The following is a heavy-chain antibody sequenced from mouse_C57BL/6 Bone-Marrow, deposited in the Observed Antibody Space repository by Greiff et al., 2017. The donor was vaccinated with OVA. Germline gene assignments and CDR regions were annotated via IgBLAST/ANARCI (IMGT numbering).Heavy chain of an antibody. J-gene: IGHJ2*01. D-gene: IGHD4-1*01. V-gene: IGHV14-4*01. CDR1: GFNIKDDY. Sequence: EVQLQQSGVELVRPGASVKLSCTASGFNIKDDYMHWVKQRPEQGLEWIGWIDPENGDTEYASKFQGKATITADTSSNTAYLQLSSLTSEDTAVYYCTTELGRFDYWGQGTTLTVSS. CDR2: IDPENGDT. CDR3: TTELGRFDY.